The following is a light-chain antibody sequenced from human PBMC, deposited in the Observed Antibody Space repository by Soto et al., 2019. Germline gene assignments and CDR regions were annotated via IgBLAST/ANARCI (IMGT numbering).Light chain of an antibody. V-gene: IGLV2-14*01. CDR2: HVS. CDR3: SSYTSSTTYV. CDR1: SSDIGGYNY. Sequence: QSVLTQPASVYGSPGQSITISCTGSSSDIGGYNYVSWYQQHPDKAPKLMIYHVSNRPSGISSRFSGSKSGNTASLTISGLQAEDEADYYCSSYTSSTTYVFGTGTKVTVL. J-gene: IGLJ1*01.